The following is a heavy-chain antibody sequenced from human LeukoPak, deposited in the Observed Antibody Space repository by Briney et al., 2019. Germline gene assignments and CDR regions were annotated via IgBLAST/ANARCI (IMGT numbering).Heavy chain of an antibody. Sequence: GGSLRFSCAASGFTFSSYGMHWVRQAPGKGLEWVAFIRYDGSNKYYADSVKGRFTISRDNSKNTLYLQMNSLRAEDTAVYYCANTPPYYDSSGYLLYWGQGTLVTVSS. D-gene: IGHD3-22*01. CDR2: IRYDGSNK. CDR3: ANTPPYYDSSGYLLY. J-gene: IGHJ4*02. CDR1: GFTFSSYG. V-gene: IGHV3-30*02.